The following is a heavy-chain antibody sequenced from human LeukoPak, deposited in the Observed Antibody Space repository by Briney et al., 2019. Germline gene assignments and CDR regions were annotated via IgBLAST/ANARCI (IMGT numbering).Heavy chain of an antibody. CDR1: GGSFSGYY. CDR2: INHSGST. Sequence: SETLSLTCAVYGGSFSGYYWSWIRQPPGKGLEWIGEINHSGSTNYNPSLKGRVTISVDTSKNQFSLKLSSVTAADTAVYYCASPAAGHAFDIWGQGTMVTVSS. J-gene: IGHJ3*02. CDR3: ASPAAGHAFDI. D-gene: IGHD6-13*01. V-gene: IGHV4-34*01.